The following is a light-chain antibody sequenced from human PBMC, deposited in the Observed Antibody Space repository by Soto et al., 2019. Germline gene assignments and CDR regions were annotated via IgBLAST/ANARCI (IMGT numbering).Light chain of an antibody. CDR1: SSDVGGYVY. CDR3: SSYTSSGTGVL. CDR2: EVS. V-gene: IGLV2-14*01. J-gene: IGLJ2*01. Sequence: QSALTQPASASGSPGQSITISCTGSSSDVGGYVYVSWYQHHPGKAPKLILFEVSHRPSGVSNRFSGSKSGNTASLTISGLQAEDEADYYCSSYTSSGTGVLFGGGTKLTVL.